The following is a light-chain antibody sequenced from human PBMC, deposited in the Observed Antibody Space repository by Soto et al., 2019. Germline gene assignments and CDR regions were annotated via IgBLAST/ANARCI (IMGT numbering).Light chain of an antibody. J-gene: IGLJ1*01. CDR1: SGHSNYA. V-gene: IGLV4-69*01. CDR2: LNSDGSH. CDR3: QTWGTGIHV. Sequence: QAVVTQSPSASASLGASVKLTCTLSSGHSNYAIAWHQQQPEKGPRYLMKLNSDGSHRKGDGIPDRFSGSSSGAERYLTISSLQSEDEADYYCQTWGTGIHVFGTGTKVTVL.